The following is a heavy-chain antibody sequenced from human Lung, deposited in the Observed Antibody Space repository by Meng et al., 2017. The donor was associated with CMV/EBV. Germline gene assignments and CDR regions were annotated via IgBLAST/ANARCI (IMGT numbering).Heavy chain of an antibody. Sequence: ASVKVSCKASGYTFTGYYIHWVRQAPGQGLEWMGWINPHSGDTKYAQSFQGRVSVTRDTSVSIAYMELSSLRSDDAAVYYCVRSRSGSYSLYFYGLDVWGQGXTVTVSS. J-gene: IGHJ6*02. D-gene: IGHD3-10*01. CDR3: VRSRSGSYSLYFYGLDV. CDR2: INPHSGDT. CDR1: GYTFTGYY. V-gene: IGHV1-2*02.